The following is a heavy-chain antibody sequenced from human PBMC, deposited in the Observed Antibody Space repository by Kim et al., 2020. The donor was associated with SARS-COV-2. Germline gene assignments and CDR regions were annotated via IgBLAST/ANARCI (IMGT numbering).Heavy chain of an antibody. J-gene: IGHJ6*02. V-gene: IGHV1-3*01. CDR3: ARRSPAYYYYGMDV. Sequence: SQKFQGRVTITRDTSASTAYMELSSLRSEDTAVYYCARRSPAYYYYGMDVWGQGTTVTVSS.